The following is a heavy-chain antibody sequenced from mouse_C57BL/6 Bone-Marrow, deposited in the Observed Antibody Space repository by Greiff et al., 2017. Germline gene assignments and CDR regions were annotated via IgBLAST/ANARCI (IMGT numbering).Heavy chain of an antibody. Sequence: QVQLQQPGAELVKPGASVKMSCKASGYTFTSYWITWVKQRPGQGLEWIGDIYPGSGSTNYNEKFKSKDTLTGDTSSSTAYMQLSSLTSEDSAVYYCARDYYGTLYYFDYWGQGTTLTVSS. CDR3: ARDYYGTLYYFDY. CDR2: IYPGSGST. J-gene: IGHJ2*01. CDR1: GYTFTSYW. V-gene: IGHV1-55*01. D-gene: IGHD1-1*01.